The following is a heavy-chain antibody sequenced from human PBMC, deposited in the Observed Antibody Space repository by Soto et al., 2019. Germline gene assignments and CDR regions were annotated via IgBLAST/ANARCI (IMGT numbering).Heavy chain of an antibody. D-gene: IGHD6-6*01. CDR3: ASQAYGGSYSSYGMDV. CDR2: IIPIFGTA. CDR1: GGTFSSYA. Sequence: QVQLVQSGAEVKKPGSSVKVSCKASGGTFSSYAISWVRQAPGQGLEWMGGIIPIFGTANYAQKFQGRVTGTADGSTRIAYRELSSMTSNDTAVYYCASQAYGGSYSSYGMDVWGQGTTVTVSS. V-gene: IGHV1-69*19. J-gene: IGHJ6*02.